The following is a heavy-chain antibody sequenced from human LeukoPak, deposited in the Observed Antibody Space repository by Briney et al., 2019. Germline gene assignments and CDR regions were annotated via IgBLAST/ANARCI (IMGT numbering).Heavy chain of an antibody. Sequence: SQTLSLTCAVSGGPISSGGYSWSWIRQPPGKGLEWIGYIYHSGSTNYNPSLKSRVTISVDTSKNQFSLKLSSVTAADTAVYYCARGGGGIISDYWGQGTLVTVSS. D-gene: IGHD2-15*01. CDR1: GGPISSGGYS. CDR2: IYHSGST. CDR3: ARGGGGIISDY. J-gene: IGHJ4*02. V-gene: IGHV4-30-2*01.